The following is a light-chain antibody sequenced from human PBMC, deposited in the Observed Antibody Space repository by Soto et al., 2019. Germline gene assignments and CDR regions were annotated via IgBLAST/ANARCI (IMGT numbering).Light chain of an antibody. Sequence: DIQMTQSPSTLSASVGDRVTITCRASQSISSWLAWYQQKPGKAPKLLIYDASSLESGVPSRFSGSGSGTEFTLTISSLQPDDFATYYCQQYGNYPWTFGQGTKVEIK. CDR1: QSISSW. V-gene: IGKV1-5*01. CDR2: DAS. J-gene: IGKJ1*01. CDR3: QQYGNYPWT.